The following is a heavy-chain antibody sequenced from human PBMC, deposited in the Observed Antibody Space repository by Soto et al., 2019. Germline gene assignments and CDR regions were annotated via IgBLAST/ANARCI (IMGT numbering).Heavy chain of an antibody. J-gene: IGHJ2*01. CDR1: GFTFRSHE. D-gene: IGHD1-1*01. CDR2: IGTGGET. Sequence: GGSLRLSYAGSGFTFRSHEMHWVRQGTGKGPEWVSGIGTGGETYYPGSVKGRFTISRENAKNSLYLQMNSLRSGDTAVYYCARWGGNDNWYFDLWGRGTLVTVSS. V-gene: IGHV3-13*01. CDR3: ARWGGNDNWYFDL.